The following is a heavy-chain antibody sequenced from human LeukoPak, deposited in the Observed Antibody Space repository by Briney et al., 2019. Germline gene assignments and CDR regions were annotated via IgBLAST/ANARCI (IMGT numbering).Heavy chain of an antibody. Sequence: PGGSLRLSCAASGFTFSTYWMSWVRQAPGKGLEWVANIKQDGSQKYYVDSVKGRFTISRDNAKNSPYLQMNSLRGEDTAVYYCAREIIAAGGEDYWGQGTLVTVSS. J-gene: IGHJ4*02. CDR2: IKQDGSQK. CDR3: AREIIAAGGEDY. D-gene: IGHD6-25*01. V-gene: IGHV3-7*01. CDR1: GFTFSTYW.